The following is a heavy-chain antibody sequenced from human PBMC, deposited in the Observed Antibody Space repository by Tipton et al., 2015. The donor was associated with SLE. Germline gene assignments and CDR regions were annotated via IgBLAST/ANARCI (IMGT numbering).Heavy chain of an antibody. CDR3: AREMGRQAFDI. D-gene: IGHD2-8*01. CDR2: VYYTGTT. V-gene: IGHV4-59*01. CDR1: GGSISTYY. Sequence: LRLSCTVSGGSISTYYWNWIRQSPGKGLEWIGSVYYTGTTNYNPSLKSRVTMSVDTSKNQFSLKLRSVTAADTALYYCAREMGRQAFDIWGQGTMVTVSS. J-gene: IGHJ3*02.